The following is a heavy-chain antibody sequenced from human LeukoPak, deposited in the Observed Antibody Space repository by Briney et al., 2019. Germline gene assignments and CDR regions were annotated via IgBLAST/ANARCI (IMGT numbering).Heavy chain of an antibody. CDR1: GFTFSSYA. CDR2: ISGSGGST. D-gene: IGHD3-10*01. Sequence: GGSLRLSCAASGFTFSSYAMSWVRQAPGKGLEWVSSISGSGGSTYYADSVKGRFTISRDNSKNTLCLQMNSLRAEDTAVYYCAKGVYYYGSGSDYWGQGTLVTVSS. J-gene: IGHJ4*02. V-gene: IGHV3-23*01. CDR3: AKGVYYYGSGSDY.